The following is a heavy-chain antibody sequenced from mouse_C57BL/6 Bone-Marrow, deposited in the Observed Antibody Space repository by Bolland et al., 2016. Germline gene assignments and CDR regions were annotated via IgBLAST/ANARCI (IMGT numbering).Heavy chain of an antibody. V-gene: IGHV5-2*01. CDR2: GGST. CDR3: ARQGAMMVTTFDY. Sequence: GGSTYYPDTMERRFIISRDNTKKTLYLQMSSLRSEDTALYYCARQGAMMVTTFDYWGQGTLV. J-gene: IGHJ3*01. D-gene: IGHD2-3*01.